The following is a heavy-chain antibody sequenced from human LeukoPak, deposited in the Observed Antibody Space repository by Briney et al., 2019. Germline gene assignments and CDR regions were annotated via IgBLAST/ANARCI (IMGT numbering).Heavy chain of an antibody. D-gene: IGHD3-22*01. CDR3: ARAGISTYYYDH. V-gene: IGHV3-23*01. J-gene: IGHJ5*02. CDR1: GFTFNSYA. CDR2: VSVSGGTT. Sequence: GGSLTLSCAASGFTFNSYAMSWVHQAPGKGLEWVSGVSVSGGTTYFADSVKGRFTISRDKTKNLVNLQTNSLRAEDRAVYCCARAGISTYYYDHWGQGTLVTVSS.